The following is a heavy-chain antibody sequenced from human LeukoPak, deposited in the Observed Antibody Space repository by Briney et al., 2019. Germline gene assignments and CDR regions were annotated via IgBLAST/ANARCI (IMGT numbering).Heavy chain of an antibody. CDR3: AGYGSGSYYNWFDP. D-gene: IGHD3-10*01. CDR1: GFTFSSYW. Sequence: GGSLRLSCAASGFTFSSYWMSWVRQAPGKGLEWVANIKQDGSEKYYVDSVKGRFTISRDNAKNSLYLQMNSLRAEDTAVYYCAGYGSGSYYNWFDPWGQGTLVTVSS. CDR2: IKQDGSEK. J-gene: IGHJ5*02. V-gene: IGHV3-7*03.